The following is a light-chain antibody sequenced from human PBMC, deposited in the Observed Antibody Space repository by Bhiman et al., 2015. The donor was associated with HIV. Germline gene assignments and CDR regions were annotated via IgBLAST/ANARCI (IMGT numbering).Light chain of an antibody. Sequence: QSALTQPPSASGSLGQSVTISCAGTYSDIGFFPYVSWYQQHPGKVPRVLIFEVNKRPSGVPDRFSGSKSGTSASLAITGLQAEDEADYYCQSYDSSLSGWVFGGGTKLTVL. J-gene: IGLJ3*02. CDR3: QSYDSSLSGWV. CDR2: EVN. CDR1: YSDIGFFPY. V-gene: IGLV2-8*01.